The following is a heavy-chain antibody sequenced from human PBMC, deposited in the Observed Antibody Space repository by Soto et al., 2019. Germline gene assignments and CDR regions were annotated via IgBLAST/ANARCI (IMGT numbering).Heavy chain of an antibody. D-gene: IGHD6-19*01. CDR1: GGSISSSSYY. CDR2: IYYSGST. J-gene: IGHJ4*02. CDR3: ARRVDSSGKDYYFDY. Sequence: QLQLQESGPGLVKPSETLSLTCTVSGGSISSSSYYWGWIRQPPGKGLEWIGSIYYSGSTYYNPSLKSRVTISVDTSKNQFSLKLSSVTAADTAVYYCARRVDSSGKDYYFDYWGQGTLVTVSS. V-gene: IGHV4-39*01.